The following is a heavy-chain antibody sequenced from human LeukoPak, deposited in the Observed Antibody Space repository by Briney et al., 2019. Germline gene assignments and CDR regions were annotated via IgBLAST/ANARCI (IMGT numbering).Heavy chain of an antibody. V-gene: IGHV4-34*01. CDR3: ARRAAAGLSR. Sequence: SETLSLTCAVYGGSFSGYYWSWIRQPPGKGLEWIGEINHSGSTNYNPSLKSRVTISVDTSKNQFSLKLSSVTAADTAVYYCARRAAAGLSRWGKGTTVTVSS. CDR1: GGSFSGYY. D-gene: IGHD6-13*01. CDR2: INHSGST. J-gene: IGHJ6*04.